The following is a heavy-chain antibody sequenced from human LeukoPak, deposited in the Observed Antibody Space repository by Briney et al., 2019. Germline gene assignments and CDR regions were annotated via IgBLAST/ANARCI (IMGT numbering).Heavy chain of an antibody. CDR1: GYTFTSYY. Sequence: ASVKVYCKASGYTFTSYYMHWVRQAPGQGLEWMGIINPSGGSTSYAQKFQGRVTMTRDTSTSTVYMELSSLRSEDTAVYYCARDYKGGSYRPYNWFDPWGQGTLVTVSS. D-gene: IGHD1-26*01. CDR3: ARDYKGGSYRPYNWFDP. V-gene: IGHV1-46*01. J-gene: IGHJ5*02. CDR2: INPSGGST.